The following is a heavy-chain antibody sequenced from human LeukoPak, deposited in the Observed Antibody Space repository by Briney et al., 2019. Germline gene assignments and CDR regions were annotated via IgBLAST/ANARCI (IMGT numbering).Heavy chain of an antibody. CDR1: GGTFSSYA. CDR3: ASRSGIAVAGTGQLDY. J-gene: IGHJ4*02. D-gene: IGHD6-19*01. CDR2: IIPIFGTA. Sequence: SVKVSCKASGGTFSSYAISWVRQAPGQGLEWMGGIIPIFGTANYAQKFQGRVTITADKSTSTAYMELSSLRSEDTAVYYCASRSGIAVAGTGQLDYWGQGTLVTVSS. V-gene: IGHV1-69*06.